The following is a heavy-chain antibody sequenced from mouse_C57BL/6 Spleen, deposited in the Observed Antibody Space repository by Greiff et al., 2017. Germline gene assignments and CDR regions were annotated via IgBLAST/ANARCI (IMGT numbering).Heavy chain of an antibody. CDR3: ARWSSGYYDY. CDR1: GYSFTGYY. Sequence: EVQLQESGPELVKPGASVKISCKASGYSFTGYYMNWVKQSPEKSLEWIGEINPSTGGTTYNQKFKAKATLTVDKSSSTAYMQLKSLTSEDSAVYYCARWSSGYYDYWGQDTTLTVSS. CDR2: INPSTGGT. D-gene: IGHD3-2*02. J-gene: IGHJ2*01. V-gene: IGHV1-42*01.